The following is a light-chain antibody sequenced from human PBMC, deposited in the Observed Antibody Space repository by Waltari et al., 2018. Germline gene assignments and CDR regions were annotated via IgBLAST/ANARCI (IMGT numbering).Light chain of an antibody. V-gene: IGKV3-20*01. Sequence: EIVLTQSPGPLSLSPGERATLSCRASQSVSRALAWYQQNPGQAPRLLIYGASNRATGIPDRFSGSGSGTDFSLIISRLEPEDFAVYYCQHYVCLPVTFGQGTKVEIK. CDR3: QHYVCLPVT. J-gene: IGKJ1*01. CDR1: QSVSRA. CDR2: GAS.